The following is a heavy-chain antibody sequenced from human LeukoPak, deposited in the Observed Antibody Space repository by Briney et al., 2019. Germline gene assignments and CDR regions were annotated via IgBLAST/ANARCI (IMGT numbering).Heavy chain of an antibody. J-gene: IGHJ6*03. CDR3: ARALMAYYYMDV. CDR2: ISSSSRYI. Sequence: GGSLRLSCAASEFSVGSNYMTWVRQAPGKGLEWVSSISSSSRYIYYADSVKGRFTISRDNAKNSLYLQMNSLRAEDTAVYYCARALMAYYYMDVWGKGTTVTISS. V-gene: IGHV3-21*04. D-gene: IGHD3-10*01. CDR1: EFSVGSNY.